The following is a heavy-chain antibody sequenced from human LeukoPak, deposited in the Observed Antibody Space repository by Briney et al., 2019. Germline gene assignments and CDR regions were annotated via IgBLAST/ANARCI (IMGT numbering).Heavy chain of an antibody. D-gene: IGHD5-18*01. CDR3: ARDPGGYSYGYESDLDY. Sequence: PGGSLRLSCAASGFTFSSYGMSWVRQAPGKGLEWVSSISSSSSYIYYAGSVKGRFTISRDNAKNSLYLQMNSLRAEDTAVYYCARDPGGYSYGYESDLDYWGQGTLVTVSS. J-gene: IGHJ4*02. CDR1: GFTFSSYG. CDR2: ISSSSSYI. V-gene: IGHV3-21*01.